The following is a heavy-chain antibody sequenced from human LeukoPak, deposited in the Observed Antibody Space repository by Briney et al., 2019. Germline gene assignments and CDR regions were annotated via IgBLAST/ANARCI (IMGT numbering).Heavy chain of an antibody. Sequence: GRSLRLPCAASGFTFDDYAMHWVRHAPGKGLEWVSGISWNSGSIVYADSVKGRFTISRDNAKNSLYLQMNSLRAEDTALYYCAKGVSGYQGGWFDPWGQGTLVTVSS. CDR2: ISWNSGSI. V-gene: IGHV3-9*01. D-gene: IGHD3-22*01. CDR1: GFTFDDYA. CDR3: AKGVSGYQGGWFDP. J-gene: IGHJ5*02.